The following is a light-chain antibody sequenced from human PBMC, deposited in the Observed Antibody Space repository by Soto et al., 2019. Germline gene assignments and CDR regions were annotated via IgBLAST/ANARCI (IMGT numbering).Light chain of an antibody. J-gene: IGKJ5*01. CDR3: PQRTAWPIP. CDR1: QSISSY. Sequence: ADRATLSFRASQSISSYLAWYQHKPGQAPRLLIYDASNRATGIPARFSGSGSGTDFTLTISSLEPEDFAVYYCPQRTAWPIPFGQGTRLEIK. V-gene: IGKV3-11*01. CDR2: DAS.